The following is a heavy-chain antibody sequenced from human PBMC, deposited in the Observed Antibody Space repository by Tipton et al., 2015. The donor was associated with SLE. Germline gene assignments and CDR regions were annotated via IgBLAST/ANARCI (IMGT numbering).Heavy chain of an antibody. D-gene: IGHD3-10*01. CDR2: VYHSGST. CDR1: GGSISSSGYY. V-gene: IGHV4-39*07. CDR3: ASFEVRGVTPFQNP. Sequence: TLSLTCTVSGGSISSSGYYWGWIRQPPGKGLEWIGSVYHSGSTYYNPSLKSRVTISVDTSKNQFSLKLTSVTAADTAVYYCASFEVRGVTPFQNPWGQGTLVTVSS. J-gene: IGHJ5*02.